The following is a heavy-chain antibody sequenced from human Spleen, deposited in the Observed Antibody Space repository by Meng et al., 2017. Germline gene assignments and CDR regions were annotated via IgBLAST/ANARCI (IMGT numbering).Heavy chain of an antibody. J-gene: IGHJ4*02. V-gene: IGHV4-34*01. CDR1: GGSFSDYY. CDR2: INHSGST. Sequence: QVRLHQGGAGLLKPSETLSLTCVVSGGSFSDYYWSWIRQPPGKGLEWIGEINHSGSTNYNPSLESRATISVDTSQNNLSLKLSSVTAADSAVYYCARGPTTMAHDLDYWGQGTLVTVSS. D-gene: IGHD4-11*01. CDR3: ARGPTTMAHDLDY.